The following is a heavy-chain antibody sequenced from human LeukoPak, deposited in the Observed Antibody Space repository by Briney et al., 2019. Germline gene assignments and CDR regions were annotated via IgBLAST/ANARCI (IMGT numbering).Heavy chain of an antibody. Sequence: SETLSLTCTASGGSIDTYYWSWIRQPAGKGLEWVGRISSSGSTNYNPSLTSRVTMSVDTYNNQFSLKVTSVTAADTAVYYCARYAVAGSNLYFDHWGQGTLVTVSS. D-gene: IGHD6-19*01. CDR1: GGSIDTYY. V-gene: IGHV4-4*07. CDR2: ISSSGST. CDR3: ARYAVAGSNLYFDH. J-gene: IGHJ4*02.